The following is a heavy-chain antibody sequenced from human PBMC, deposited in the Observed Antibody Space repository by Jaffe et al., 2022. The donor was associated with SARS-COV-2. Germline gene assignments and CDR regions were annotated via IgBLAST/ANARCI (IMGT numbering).Heavy chain of an antibody. Sequence: QVQLVESGGGVVQPGRSLRLSCAASGFTFSSYGMHWVRQAPGKGLEWVAVIWYDGSNKYYADSVKGRFTISRDNSKNTLYLQMNSLRAEDTAVYYCARANGLRFSVAGTGNWFDPWGQGTLVTVSS. CDR3: ARANGLRFSVAGTGNWFDP. D-gene: IGHD6-19*01. V-gene: IGHV3-33*01. CDR2: IWYDGSNK. CDR1: GFTFSSYG. J-gene: IGHJ5*02.